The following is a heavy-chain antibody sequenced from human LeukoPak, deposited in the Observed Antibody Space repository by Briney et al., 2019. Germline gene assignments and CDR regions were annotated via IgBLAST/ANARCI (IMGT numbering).Heavy chain of an antibody. CDR2: INSDGSST. CDR3: ARDRWELLSNSYHYCGLDV. V-gene: IGHV3-74*01. D-gene: IGHD2-15*01. J-gene: IGHJ6*02. Sequence: GGSLRLSCAASGLTFSSYWMHWVRQAPGKGLVWVSRINSDGSSTSYADSVKGRFTISRDNAKNTLYLQMNSLRAEDTAVYYCARDRWELLSNSYHYCGLDVWGQGTTVTVSS. CDR1: GLTFSSYW.